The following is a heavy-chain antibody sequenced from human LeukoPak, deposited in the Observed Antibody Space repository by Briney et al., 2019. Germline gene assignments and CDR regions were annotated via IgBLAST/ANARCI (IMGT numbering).Heavy chain of an antibody. V-gene: IGHV3-23*01. J-gene: IGHJ4*02. CDR3: AKGHTAGALYYFDY. D-gene: IGHD2-21*02. CDR1: GFTFSRYA. Sequence: GGSLRLSCAASGFTFSRYAMSWVRQAPGKGLEWVSTINDNGGGSYSADSVRGRFTISRDNSKNTLSLQMNSLRAEDTAVYYCAKGHTAGALYYFDYWGQGTLVTVPS. CDR2: INDNGGGS.